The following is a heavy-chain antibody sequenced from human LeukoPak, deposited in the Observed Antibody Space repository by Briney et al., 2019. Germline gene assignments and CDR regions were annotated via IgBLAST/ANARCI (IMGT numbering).Heavy chain of an antibody. V-gene: IGHV4-34*01. CDR2: INHSGST. D-gene: IGHD3-10*01. CDR3: ARVIVWFGESVFDY. Sequence: SETLSLTCAVYGGSFSGYYWSWIRQPPGKGLERIGEINHSGSTNYNPSLKSRVTISVDTSKNQFSLKLSSVTAADTAVYYCARVIVWFGESVFDYWGQGTLVTVSS. CDR1: GGSFSGYY. J-gene: IGHJ4*02.